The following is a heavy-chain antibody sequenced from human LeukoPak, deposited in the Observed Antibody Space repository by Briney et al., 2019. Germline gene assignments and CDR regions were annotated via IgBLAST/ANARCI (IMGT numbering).Heavy chain of an antibody. D-gene: IGHD2-15*01. Sequence: GGSLRLSCTASGFTFGDYAMSWVRQAPAKGLEWVGFIRSKAYGGTTEYAASVKGRFTISRDDSKSIAYLQMNSLKTEDTAVYYCTRALYCSGGSCWPFDYWGQGTLVTVSS. J-gene: IGHJ4*02. CDR1: GFTFGDYA. CDR2: IRSKAYGGTT. CDR3: TRALYCSGGSCWPFDY. V-gene: IGHV3-49*04.